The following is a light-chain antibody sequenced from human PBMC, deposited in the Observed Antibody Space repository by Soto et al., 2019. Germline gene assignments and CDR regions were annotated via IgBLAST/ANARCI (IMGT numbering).Light chain of an antibody. CDR2: EVS. V-gene: IGLV2-14*01. CDR3: SSYTSSSALVV. Sequence: QSALTQPASVSGSPGQSITISCTGTSSDVGGYNYVSWYQQHPGKAPKLMIYEVSNRPSWVTNRFSGSRSGNTPSLTLSGLQAKYEADYYCSSYTSSSALVVFGGGTKLTVL. J-gene: IGLJ2*01. CDR1: SSDVGGYNY.